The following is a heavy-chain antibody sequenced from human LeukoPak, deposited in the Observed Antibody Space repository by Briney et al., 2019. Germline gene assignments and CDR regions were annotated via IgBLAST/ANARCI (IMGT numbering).Heavy chain of an antibody. Sequence: ASVKVPCKVSGYTLTELSMHWVRQAPGKGLEWMGGFDPEDGETIYAQKFQGRVTMTEDTSTDTAYMELSSLRSEDTAVYYRATSGSYDFWSGYLEQYAFDIWGQGTMVTVSS. CDR1: GYTLTELS. CDR3: ATSGSYDFWSGYLEQYAFDI. D-gene: IGHD3-3*01. V-gene: IGHV1-24*01. J-gene: IGHJ3*02. CDR2: FDPEDGET.